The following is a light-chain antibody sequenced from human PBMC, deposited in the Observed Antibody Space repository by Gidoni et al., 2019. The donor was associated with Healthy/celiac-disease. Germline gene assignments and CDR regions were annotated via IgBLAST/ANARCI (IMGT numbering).Light chain of an antibody. J-gene: IGKJ1*01. CDR1: QSVSSN. V-gene: IGKV3-15*01. CDR3: QQYHNWPPAGT. Sequence: EIVMTQSPATLSVSPGARATLSGRASQSVSSNLAWSQQKPGQAPGLLIYGASTRATGIPARFSGSGSGTEFTLTISILQSEDFAVYYCQQYHNWPPAGTFGQGTKVEIK. CDR2: GAS.